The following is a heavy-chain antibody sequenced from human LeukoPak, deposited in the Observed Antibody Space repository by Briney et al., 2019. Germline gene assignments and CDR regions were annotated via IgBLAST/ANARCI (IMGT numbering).Heavy chain of an antibody. D-gene: IGHD6-13*01. V-gene: IGHV3-23*01. CDR1: GFTFTSYA. J-gene: IGHJ4*02. CDR2: ISGSGGST. CDR3: APEPYSSSWSLFDY. Sequence: GGSLRLSCAASGFTFTSYAMSWVRQAPGKGLEWVSAISGSGGSTYYADSVKGRFTISRDNSKDTLYLQMNSLRAEDTAIYYCAPEPYSSSWSLFDYWGQGTLVTVSP.